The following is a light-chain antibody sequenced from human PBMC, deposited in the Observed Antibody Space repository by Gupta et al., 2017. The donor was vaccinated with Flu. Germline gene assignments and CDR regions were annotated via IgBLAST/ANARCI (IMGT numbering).Light chain of an antibody. CDR2: RAS. CDR1: QSVTGSY. V-gene: IGKV3-20*01. Sequence: ETVLTQSPGTLSLSPGERATLSCRASQSVTGSYLAWYQQRPGQAPRLLIYRASTRATGVPDRFSGSGSGTDFTLTVSRLEPEDFAVYYCQQYVGSPQLTFGGGTKVEIK. CDR3: QQYVGSPQLT. J-gene: IGKJ4*01.